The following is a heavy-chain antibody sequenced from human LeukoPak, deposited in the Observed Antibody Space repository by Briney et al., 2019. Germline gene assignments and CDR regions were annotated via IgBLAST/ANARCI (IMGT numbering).Heavy chain of an antibody. V-gene: IGHV3-11*04. CDR2: ISSSSSTI. J-gene: IGHJ3*02. CDR3: ARDPTGYDAFDI. CDR1: GFTFSDYY. D-gene: IGHD2-8*02. Sequence: GGSLRLSCAASGFTFSDYYMSWIRQAPGEGLEWVSYISSSSSTIYYADSVKGRFTISRDNAKNSLYLQMNSLRAEDTAVYYCARDPTGYDAFDIWGQGTMVTVSS.